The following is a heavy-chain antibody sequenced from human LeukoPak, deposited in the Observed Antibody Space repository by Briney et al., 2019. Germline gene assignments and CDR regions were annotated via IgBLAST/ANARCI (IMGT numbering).Heavy chain of an antibody. D-gene: IGHD3/OR15-3a*01. V-gene: IGHV3-74*01. J-gene: IGHJ3*02. CDR3: VLDLFSSFAFDI. CDR2: INSDGSST. CDR1: GFTFSRDW. Sequence: PGGALRLSCAPSGFTFSRDWMHWVRQAPGKGLRWVSRINSDGSSTYYADSVKGRFTTSRDNAKNALHLQMNSLTAEDTAVYYCVLDLFSSFAFDIWGQGTMATVSS.